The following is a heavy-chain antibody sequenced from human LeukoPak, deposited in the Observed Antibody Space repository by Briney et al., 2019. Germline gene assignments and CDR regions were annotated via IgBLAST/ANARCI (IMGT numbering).Heavy chain of an antibody. V-gene: IGHV4-31*03. CDR2: IYYSGST. CDR1: GGSISSGGYY. Sequence: SQTLSLTRTVSGGSISSGGYYWSWIRQHPGKGLEWIGYIYYSGSTYYNPSLKSRVTISVDTSKNQFSLKLSSVTAADTAVYYCARGPGVVLDYYGMDVWGQGTTVTVSS. D-gene: IGHD3-10*01. J-gene: IGHJ6*02. CDR3: ARGPGVVLDYYGMDV.